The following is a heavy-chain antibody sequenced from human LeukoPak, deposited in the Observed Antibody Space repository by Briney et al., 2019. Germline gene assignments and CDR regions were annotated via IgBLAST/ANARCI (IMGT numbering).Heavy chain of an antibody. CDR1: GYTFTSYD. CDR3: ARDLGYGGNSGAGAFDI. D-gene: IGHD4-23*01. Sequence: GASVKVSCKASGYTFTSYDINWVRQATGQGLEWMGIINPSGGSTSYAQKFQGRVTMTRDMSTSTVYMELSSLRSEDTAVYYCARDLGYGGNSGAGAFDIWGQGTMVTVSS. CDR2: INPSGGST. V-gene: IGHV1-46*01. J-gene: IGHJ3*02.